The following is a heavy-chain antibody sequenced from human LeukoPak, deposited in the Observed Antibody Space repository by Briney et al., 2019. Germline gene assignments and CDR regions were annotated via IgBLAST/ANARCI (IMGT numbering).Heavy chain of an antibody. J-gene: IGHJ4*02. CDR3: AKRGVVIRVILVGFHKEAYYFDS. D-gene: IGHD3-22*01. Sequence: RGSLRLSCAVSGITLSNYGMSWVRQAPGKGLEWVAGISDSGGSTNYADSVKGRFTISRDNPKNTLYLQMNSLRAEDTAVYFCAKRGVVIRVILVGFHKEAYYFDSWGQGALVTVSS. CDR1: GITLSNYG. CDR2: ISDSGGST. V-gene: IGHV3-23*01.